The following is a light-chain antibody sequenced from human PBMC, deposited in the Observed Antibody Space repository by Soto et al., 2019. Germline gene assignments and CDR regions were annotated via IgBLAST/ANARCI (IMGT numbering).Light chain of an antibody. CDR1: QSVSSY. J-gene: IGKJ4*01. CDR2: DAS. CDR3: QQRSNWPLT. Sequence: EIVLTQSPATLSLTPGERATLSCRASQSVSSYLAWYQQKPGQAPRLLIYDASNRATGIPARFSGSGSGTXXXXXXXSXEREDFAVYXCQQRSNWPLTFGGGTKVEIK. V-gene: IGKV3-11*01.